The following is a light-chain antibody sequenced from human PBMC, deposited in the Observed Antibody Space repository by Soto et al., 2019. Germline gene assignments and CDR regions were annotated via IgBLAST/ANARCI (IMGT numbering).Light chain of an antibody. CDR2: GAS. V-gene: IGKV1-6*01. CDR3: LQDINYPWT. J-gene: IGKJ1*01. Sequence: IQRTQSPSALSSSLEDRNTISSRAIQGICKALGWYQQKPGKPPKVLIYGASNLQSGVPTRFSGSGSGTDFPLAISSLQPEDSATYYCLQDINYPWTFGQGTKVDI. CDR1: QGICKA.